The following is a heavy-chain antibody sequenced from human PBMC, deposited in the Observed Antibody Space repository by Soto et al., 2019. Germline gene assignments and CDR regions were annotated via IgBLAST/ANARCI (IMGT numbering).Heavy chain of an antibody. D-gene: IGHD5-18*01. CDR1: GFDSTEYA. J-gene: IGHJ6*01. Sequence: KLLQSGGGFVQPGGSLGLSCAASGFDSTEYALSWVRQAPGKGLEWVSGISGTGATSYYADSVKGRFSISRDKSRNSVSLLMNSLRADDTAIYFCVSDTLTPGRYYGLGIWGQGTTVTVSP. V-gene: IGHV3-23*01. CDR3: VSDTLTPGRYYGLGI. CDR2: ISGTGATS.